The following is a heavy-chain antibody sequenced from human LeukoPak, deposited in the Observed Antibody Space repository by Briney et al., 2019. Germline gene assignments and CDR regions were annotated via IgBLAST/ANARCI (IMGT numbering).Heavy chain of an antibody. J-gene: IGHJ4*02. Sequence: SETLSLTCTVSGYSISSGYYWGWIRQPPGKGLEWIGYIYYSGSTNYNPSLKSRVTISVDTSKNQFSLKLSSVTAADTAVYYCARVGYSYGYADQTELYFDYWGQGTLVTVSS. V-gene: IGHV4-38-2*02. D-gene: IGHD5-18*01. CDR2: IYYSGST. CDR3: ARVGYSYGYADQTELYFDY. CDR1: GYSISSGYY.